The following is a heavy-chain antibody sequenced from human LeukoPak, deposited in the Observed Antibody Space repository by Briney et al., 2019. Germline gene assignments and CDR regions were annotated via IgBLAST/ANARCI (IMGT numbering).Heavy chain of an antibody. D-gene: IGHD6-19*01. V-gene: IGHV1-8*03. CDR2: MNPNSGNT. Sequence: GASVKVSCKASGYTFTSYDINWVRQATGQGLEWMGWMNPNSGNTGYAQKFQGRVTITRNTSISTAYMELSSLRSEDTAVYYCAGGGSSGWYGEYYYCSMDGWGKGTTVTVS. CDR1: GYTFTSYD. J-gene: IGHJ6*03. CDR3: AGGGSSGWYGEYYYCSMDG.